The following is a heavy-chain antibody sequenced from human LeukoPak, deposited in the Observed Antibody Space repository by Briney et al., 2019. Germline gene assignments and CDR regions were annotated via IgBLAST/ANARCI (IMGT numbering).Heavy chain of an antibody. D-gene: IGHD3-9*01. J-gene: IGHJ4*02. Sequence: VSVKVSCKASGYTFTGYYMHWVRQAPGQGLEWMGWINPNSGGTNYAQKFQGRVTMTRDTSISTAYMELSRLRSDDTAVYYCASRYFDWLLSSYFDYWGQGTLVTVSS. CDR2: INPNSGGT. V-gene: IGHV1-2*02. CDR1: GYTFTGYY. CDR3: ASRYFDWLLSSYFDY.